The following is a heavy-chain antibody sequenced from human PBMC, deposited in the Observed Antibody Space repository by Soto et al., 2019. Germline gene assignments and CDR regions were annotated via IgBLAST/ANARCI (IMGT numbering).Heavy chain of an antibody. CDR3: ARLHNSGWDKRGYFQH. Sequence: SPSFQGQVTISADRSISTAYLQWSSLKASDTAMYYCARLHNSGWDKRGYFQHWGQGTLVTVSS. J-gene: IGHJ1*01. D-gene: IGHD5-12*01. V-gene: IGHV5-51*01.